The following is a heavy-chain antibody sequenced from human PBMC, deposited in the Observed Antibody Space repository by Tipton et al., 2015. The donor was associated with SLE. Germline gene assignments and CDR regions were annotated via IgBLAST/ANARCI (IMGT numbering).Heavy chain of an antibody. CDR3: ARDNGDSFDY. CDR2: TDHSGGT. J-gene: IGHJ4*02. V-gene: IGHV4-34*01. D-gene: IGHD2-8*01. Sequence: TLSLTCAVYGGSLRDHYWSWIRQPPGKGLEWIGQTDHSGGTSYTPSLKSRVTISVDTSKNQFSLKLSSVIAADTAVYYCARDNGDSFDYWGQGTLVTVSS. CDR1: GGSLRDHY.